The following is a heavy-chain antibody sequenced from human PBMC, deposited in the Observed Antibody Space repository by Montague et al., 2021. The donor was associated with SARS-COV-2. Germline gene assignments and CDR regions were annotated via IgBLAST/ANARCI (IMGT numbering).Heavy chain of an antibody. J-gene: IGHJ5*02. V-gene: IGHV4-59*11. D-gene: IGHD6-25*01. CDR2: ICYNGIT. CDR1: GGSIGSHY. CDR3: ARGSGSASATWFDP. Sequence: SETLSLTCTVSGGSIGSHYWSWIRLPPGKGLEWDGHICYNGITKYKSSLKSRVTISVDTSKNQLSPKLDSVTAADTAVYYCARGSGSASATWFDPWGQGTLVAVSS.